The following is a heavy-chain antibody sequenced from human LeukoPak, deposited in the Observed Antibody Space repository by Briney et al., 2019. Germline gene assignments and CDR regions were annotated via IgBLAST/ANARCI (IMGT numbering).Heavy chain of an antibody. CDR2: ISGSGGNT. CDR3: AKNSGYAYFDY. D-gene: IGHD5-12*01. Sequence: PGGSLRLSCAASRFTFSNAWMSWVRQAPGKGLEWVSGISGSGGNTYYADSVKGRFTISRDNSKNTLYLQMNSLRAEDSAVYYCAKNSGYAYFDYWGQGTLVTVSS. V-gene: IGHV3-23*01. CDR1: RFTFSNAW. J-gene: IGHJ4*02.